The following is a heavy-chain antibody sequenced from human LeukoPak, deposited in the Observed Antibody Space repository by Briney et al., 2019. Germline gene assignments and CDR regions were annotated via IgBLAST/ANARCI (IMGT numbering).Heavy chain of an antibody. D-gene: IGHD6-13*01. Sequence: GGSLRLSCAASGFTFSTFGMHWVRQAPGKGLERVAVIWYDGSNRYYADFVKGRFTIFRDNSKKMLYLQMNSLRVEDSAVYYCVRSSSSWPVNFNYWGQGTLVTVSS. CDR1: GFTFSTFG. J-gene: IGHJ4*02. V-gene: IGHV3-33*01. CDR2: IWYDGSNR. CDR3: VRSSSSWPVNFNY.